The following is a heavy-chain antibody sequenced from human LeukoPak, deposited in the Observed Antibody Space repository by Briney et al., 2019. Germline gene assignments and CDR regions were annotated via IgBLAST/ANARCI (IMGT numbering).Heavy chain of an antibody. D-gene: IGHD3-22*01. CDR1: GGTSNSHA. CDR2: IIPNLGTT. CDR3: ATTNDGGGYQWGDFFDF. Sequence: SVKVSCKASGGTSNSHAISWVRQAPGEGLEWMGRIIPNLGTTNRAQNFQDRVTLTADKSTNTAYMELTSLTSDDTAVYYCATTNDGGGYQWGDFFDFWGQGTLVTVSS. V-gene: IGHV1-69*04. J-gene: IGHJ4*02.